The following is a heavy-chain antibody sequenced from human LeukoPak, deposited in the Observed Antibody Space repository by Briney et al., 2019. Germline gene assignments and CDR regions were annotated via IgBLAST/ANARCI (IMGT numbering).Heavy chain of an antibody. CDR2: MNPNSGNT. J-gene: IGHJ4*02. D-gene: IGHD3-9*01. CDR1: GYTFTSYD. CDR3: ALILTGYSRFDY. V-gene: IGHV1-8*01. Sequence: ASVKVSCKASGYTFTSYDTNWVRQATGQGLEWMGWMNPNSGNTGYAQKFQGRVTMTRNTSISTAYMELSSLRSEDTAVYYCALILTGYSRFDYWGQGTLVTVSS.